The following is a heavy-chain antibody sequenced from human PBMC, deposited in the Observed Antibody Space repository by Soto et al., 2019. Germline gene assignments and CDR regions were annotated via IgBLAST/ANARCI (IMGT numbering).Heavy chain of an antibody. CDR3: ARDWAHSNWFDP. Sequence: SRDNSKNTLYLQMNSLRAEDTAVYYCARDWAHSNWFDPWGQGTLVTVSS. V-gene: IGHV3-30*07. J-gene: IGHJ5*02. D-gene: IGHD7-27*01.